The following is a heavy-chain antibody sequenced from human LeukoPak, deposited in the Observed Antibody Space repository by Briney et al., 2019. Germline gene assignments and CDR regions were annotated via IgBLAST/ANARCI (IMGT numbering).Heavy chain of an antibody. J-gene: IGHJ4*02. D-gene: IGHD5-24*01. CDR3: ARDQGGYKPTFYDY. V-gene: IGHV3-21*01. CDR2: ISSSSSYI. CDR1: GFTFSSYS. Sequence: GGSLRLSCAASGFTFSSYSMNWVRQAPGKGLEWVSSISSSSSYIYYADSVKGRFTISRDNAKNSLYLQMNSLRAEDTAVYYCARDQGGYKPTFYDYWGQGTLVTVSS.